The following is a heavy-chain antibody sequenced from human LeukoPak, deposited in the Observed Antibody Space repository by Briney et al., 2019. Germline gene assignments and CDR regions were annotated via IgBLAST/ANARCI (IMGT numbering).Heavy chain of an antibody. V-gene: IGHV4-61*02. J-gene: IGHJ6*03. CDR1: GGSISSGSYY. CDR3: ARDQVATATNYYYYYYMDV. Sequence: SQTLSLTCTVSGGSISSGSYYWSWIRQPAGKGLEWIGRVYTSGSTNYNPSLKSRVTMSVDTSKNQFSLKLSSVTAADTAVYYCARDQVATATNYYYYYYMDVWGKGTTVTISS. CDR2: VYTSGST. D-gene: IGHD5-12*01.